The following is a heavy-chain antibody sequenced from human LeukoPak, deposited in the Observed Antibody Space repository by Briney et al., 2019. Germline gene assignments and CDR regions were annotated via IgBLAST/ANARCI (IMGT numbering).Heavy chain of an antibody. J-gene: IGHJ5*02. CDR1: GGSISSYY. Sequence: SETLSLTCTVSGGSISSYYWSWIRQPPGKGLEWIGYIYYSGSTNYNPSLKSRVTISVDTSKNQFSLKLSSVTAADTAVYYCARQTYYYDSSGYSNWFDPWGQGTLVTVSS. CDR2: IYYSGST. CDR3: ARQTYYYDSSGYSNWFDP. V-gene: IGHV4-59*01. D-gene: IGHD3-22*01.